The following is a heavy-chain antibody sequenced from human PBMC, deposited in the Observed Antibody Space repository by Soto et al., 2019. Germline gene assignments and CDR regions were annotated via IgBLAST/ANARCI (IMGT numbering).Heavy chain of an antibody. CDR2: IWYDGSNK. Sequence: GGSLRLSCAASGFTFSSYGMHWVRQAPGKGLEWVAVIWYDGSNKYYADSVKGRFTISRDNSKNTLYLQMNSLRAEDTAVYYCARDLDLGLGGYYYYYMDVWGKGTTVTVSS. D-gene: IGHD3-16*01. CDR1: GFTFSSYG. V-gene: IGHV3-33*01. J-gene: IGHJ6*03. CDR3: ARDLDLGLGGYYYYYMDV.